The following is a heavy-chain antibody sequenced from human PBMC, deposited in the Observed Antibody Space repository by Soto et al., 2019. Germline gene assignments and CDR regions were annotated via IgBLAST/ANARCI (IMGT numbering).Heavy chain of an antibody. D-gene: IGHD5-18*01. V-gene: IGHV3-30-3*01. CDR3: VRVAWGYSFGNGMDD. J-gene: IGHJ6*02. CDR1: RFELSGYF. CDR2: IQHDASNI. Sequence: GGSPRISXGASRFELSGYFMHLGRPAPGKGLDWVAVIQHDASNIYYADSVRGRFTISRDNSKRMLYLQMNDLTAEDTALYYCVRVAWGYSFGNGMDDWGQGTTVTVSS.